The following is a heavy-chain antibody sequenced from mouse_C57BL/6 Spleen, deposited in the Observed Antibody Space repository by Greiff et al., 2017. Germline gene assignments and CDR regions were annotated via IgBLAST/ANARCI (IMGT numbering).Heavy chain of an antibody. CDR1: GYTFTSYW. J-gene: IGHJ3*01. D-gene: IGHD1-1*01. Sequence: QVQLQQPGAELVKPGASVKLSCTASGYTFTSYWMHWVKQRPGRGLEWLGRIDPNSGGTKYNEKFKSKDTLTVDKPSSTAYMQLSSLTSEDSAVYYCAREGYGSSYGFAYWGQGTLVTVSA. V-gene: IGHV1-72*01. CDR3: AREGYGSSYGFAY. CDR2: IDPNSGGT.